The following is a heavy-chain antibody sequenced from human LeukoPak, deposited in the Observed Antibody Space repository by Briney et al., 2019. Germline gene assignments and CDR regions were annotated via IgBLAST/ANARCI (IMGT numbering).Heavy chain of an antibody. J-gene: IGHJ4*02. D-gene: IGHD3-9*01. V-gene: IGHV3-48*02. CDR3: ETDQRYAFDY. CDR2: IRTTAEGAKYA. Sequence: TGGSLRLSCAASGFTFRSYSMNWVRQAPGKGLEWIANIRTTAEGAKYAYYADSVKGRVTISRDDGKNTLYLHMNSLRDDDTAVYYCETDQRYAFDYWGQGILVTVSS. CDR1: GFTFRSYS.